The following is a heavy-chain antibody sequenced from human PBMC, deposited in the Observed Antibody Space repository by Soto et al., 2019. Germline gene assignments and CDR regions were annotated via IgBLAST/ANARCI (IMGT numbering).Heavy chain of an antibody. Sequence: QVQLVQSGAEVKKPGSSVKVSCKASGGTFSSYAISWVRQAPGQGLEWMGGIIPIFGTANYAQKFQGRVTSTADESTSTAYMELSSLRSEDTALYYCARGGELELRYYYYGMDVWGLGTTVTVSS. CDR2: IIPIFGTA. J-gene: IGHJ6*02. CDR1: GGTFSSYA. CDR3: ARGGELELRYYYYGMDV. D-gene: IGHD1-7*01. V-gene: IGHV1-69*01.